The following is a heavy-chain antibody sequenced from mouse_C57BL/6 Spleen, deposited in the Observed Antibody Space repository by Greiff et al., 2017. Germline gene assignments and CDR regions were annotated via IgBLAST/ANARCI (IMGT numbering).Heavy chain of an antibody. Sequence: VQLQQSGAELMKPGASVKLSCKATGYTFTGYWIEWVKQRPGHGLEWIGGILPGSGSTNYNEKFKGKATFTADTSSNPAYMQLSGLTTQDSAIYYCARGAGDYDGGSWFAYWGQGTLVTVSA. V-gene: IGHV1-9*01. D-gene: IGHD2-4*01. CDR1: GYTFTGYW. CDR3: ARGAGDYDGGSWFAY. J-gene: IGHJ3*01. CDR2: ILPGSGST.